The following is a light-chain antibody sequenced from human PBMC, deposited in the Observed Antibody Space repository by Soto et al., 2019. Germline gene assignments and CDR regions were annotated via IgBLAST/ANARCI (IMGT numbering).Light chain of an antibody. Sequence: EIVMTQSPATLSVSPGERATLSCRASQSTTGNLTWYQQKPGQAPRLLIYDASTRATGIPARFSGSGSGTEFTLTISSLQSEDFAVYYCQQYNNWPLTFGGGTKVEIK. V-gene: IGKV3-15*01. CDR1: QSTTGN. CDR3: QQYNNWPLT. CDR2: DAS. J-gene: IGKJ4*01.